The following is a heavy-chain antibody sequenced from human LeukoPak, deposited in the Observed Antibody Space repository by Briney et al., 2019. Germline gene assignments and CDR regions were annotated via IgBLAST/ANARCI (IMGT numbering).Heavy chain of an antibody. V-gene: IGHV1-3*01. Sequence: ASVKVSCKASGYTFTGYYMHWVRQAPGQGLEWMGWINAGNGNTKYSQKFQGGVTIARDTSASTAYMELSSLRSEDTAVYYCARGPLWFGELFPDYWGQGTLVTVSS. CDR3: ARGPLWFGELFPDY. CDR1: GYTFTGYY. D-gene: IGHD3-10*01. CDR2: INAGNGNT. J-gene: IGHJ4*02.